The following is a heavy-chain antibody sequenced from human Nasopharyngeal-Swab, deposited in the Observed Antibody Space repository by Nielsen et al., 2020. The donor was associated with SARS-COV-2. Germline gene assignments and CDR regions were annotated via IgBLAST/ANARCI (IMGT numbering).Heavy chain of an antibody. J-gene: IGHJ4*02. V-gene: IGHV3-7*01. CDR2: IKQDGSEK. CDR1: GFTFSSYW. D-gene: IGHD6-13*01. CDR3: ASVSSSWYYFDY. Sequence: GESLKISCAASGFTFSSYWMSWVRQAPGKGLEWVANIKQDGSEKYYVDSVKGRFTISRGNAKNSLYLQMNSLRAEDTAVYYCASVSSSWYYFDYWGQGTLVTVSS.